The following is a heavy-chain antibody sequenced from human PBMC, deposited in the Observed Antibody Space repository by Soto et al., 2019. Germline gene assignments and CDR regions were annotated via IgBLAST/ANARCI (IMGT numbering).Heavy chain of an antibody. D-gene: IGHD3-3*01. J-gene: IGHJ3*02. CDR2: IYYSGST. CDR1: GGSVSSGSYY. Sequence: SSETLSLTCTVSGGSVSSGSYYWSWIRQPPGKGLEWIGYIYYSGSTNYNPSLKSRVTISVDTSKNQFSLKLSSVTAADTAVYYCARVGGRFLEWLLSAFDIWGQGTMVTVSS. CDR3: ARVGGRFLEWLLSAFDI. V-gene: IGHV4-61*01.